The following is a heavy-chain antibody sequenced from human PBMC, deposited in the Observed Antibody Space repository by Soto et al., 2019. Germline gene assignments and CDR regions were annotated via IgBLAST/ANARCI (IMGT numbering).Heavy chain of an antibody. D-gene: IGHD2-15*01. CDR2: IWYDGSNQ. Sequence: QVQLVESGGGVVQPGRSLRLSCAASGFTFSNYGIHWVRQAPGKGLEWVAVIWYDGSNQYYADSVKGRFTISRDNSKNTLSLQMNSLRPEDTAVYHCARDGGHCIGGTCYSGILDYWGRGTLVTVSS. CDR3: ARDGGHCIGGTCYSGILDY. J-gene: IGHJ4*02. V-gene: IGHV3-33*01. CDR1: GFTFSNYG.